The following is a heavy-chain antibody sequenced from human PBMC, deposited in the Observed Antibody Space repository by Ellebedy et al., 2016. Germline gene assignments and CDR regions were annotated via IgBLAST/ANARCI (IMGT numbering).Heavy chain of an antibody. CDR3: TREGLYYYDSSGYSQLDY. J-gene: IGHJ4*02. V-gene: IGHV3-49*03. Sequence: GGSLRLSCTASGFTFGDYAMSWFRQAPGKGLEWVGFIRSKAYGGTTEYAASVKGRFTISRDDSKSIAYLQMNSLKTEDTAVYYCTREGLYYYDSSGYSQLDYWGQGTLVTVSS. CDR1: GFTFGDYA. D-gene: IGHD3-22*01. CDR2: IRSKAYGGTT.